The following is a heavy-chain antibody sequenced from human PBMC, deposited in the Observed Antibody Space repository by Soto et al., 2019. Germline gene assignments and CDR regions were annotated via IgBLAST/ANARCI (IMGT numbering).Heavy chain of an antibody. D-gene: IGHD3-10*01. CDR3: ARVQLLWFGVAYGMDV. J-gene: IGHJ6*02. CDR1: GSTFSSYG. V-gene: IGHV3-33*01. Sequence: QVQLVESGGGVVQPGRSLRLSCAASGSTFSSYGMQWVRQAPGKGLEWVAVIWYDGSKKYYADSVKGRFTISRDNSKNPVYLQMNSLRAEDTAVYYCARVQLLWFGVAYGMDVWGQGTTVTVSS. CDR2: IWYDGSKK.